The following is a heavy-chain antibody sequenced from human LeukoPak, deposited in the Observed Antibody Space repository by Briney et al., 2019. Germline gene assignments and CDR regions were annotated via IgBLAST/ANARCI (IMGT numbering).Heavy chain of an antibody. Sequence: GGSLRLSCVASGFTFSSYAMHWVRQAPGKGLEWVAVLSCDGSNKYYADSVKGRFTISRDNSKNTLYLQMNSLRAEDTAVYYCASLYCSSTSCIDYWGQGTLVTVSS. CDR1: GFTFSSYA. D-gene: IGHD2-2*01. CDR3: ASLYCSSTSCIDY. CDR2: LSCDGSNK. J-gene: IGHJ4*02. V-gene: IGHV3-30-3*01.